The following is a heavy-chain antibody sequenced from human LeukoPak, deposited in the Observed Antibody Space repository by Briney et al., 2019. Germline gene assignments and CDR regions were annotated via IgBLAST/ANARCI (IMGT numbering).Heavy chain of an antibody. CDR1: GFTFSNYA. J-gene: IGHJ3*02. CDR2: ITGSGDNS. Sequence: GGSLRLSCAASGFTFSNYAMNWIRQAPGKGLEWVSHITGSGDNSYYADSVKGRFTLSRDNSKNTLFLQMNSLRAEDTAVYYCTRDEGLVAGIWRALDIWGQGTMVTVSS. V-gene: IGHV3-23*01. D-gene: IGHD6-19*01. CDR3: TRDEGLVAGIWRALDI.